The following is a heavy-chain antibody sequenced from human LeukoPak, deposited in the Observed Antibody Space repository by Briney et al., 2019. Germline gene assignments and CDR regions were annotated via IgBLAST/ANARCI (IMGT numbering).Heavy chain of an antibody. J-gene: IGHJ3*02. D-gene: IGHD5-12*01. V-gene: IGHV3-30*02. CDR3: AKIFWATSKLKGDAFDI. Sequence: PGGSLRLSCAASGFTFSSYGMHWVRQAPGKGLEWVAFIRYDGSNKYYADSVKGRFTISRDNSKNTLYPQTNSLRAEDTAVYYCAKIFWATSKLKGDAFDIWGQGTMVTVSS. CDR2: IRYDGSNK. CDR1: GFTFSSYG.